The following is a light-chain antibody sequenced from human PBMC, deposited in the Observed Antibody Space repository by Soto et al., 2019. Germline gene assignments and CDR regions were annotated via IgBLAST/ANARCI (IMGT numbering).Light chain of an antibody. J-gene: IGLJ1*01. CDR2: DVS. CDR1: SSDVCGYNY. Sequence: QSALTQPASVSGSPGQSSTISCTGTSSDVCGYNYVSWYQQHPGKAPKLMIYDVSNRPSGVSNRFSGSKSGNTASLTISGLQAEDEADYYCSSYTSSSLYVFGTGTKVTVL. CDR3: SSYTSSSLYV. V-gene: IGLV2-14*01.